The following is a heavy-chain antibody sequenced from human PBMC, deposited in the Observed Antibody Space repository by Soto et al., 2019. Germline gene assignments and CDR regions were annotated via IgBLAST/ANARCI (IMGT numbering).Heavy chain of an antibody. CDR1: GFTFTRYA. CDR2: ISYDGSDQ. Sequence: PGGSLRLSCAASGFTFTRYAMHWVRQAPGKGLEWVAIISYDGSDQYYADSVKGRFTISRDNSEDTLYLQMSSLRSDDTAVYYCASKGKWLRREDGFDIWGQGTSVTVSS. CDR3: ASKGKWLRREDGFDI. V-gene: IGHV3-30-3*01. D-gene: IGHD5-12*01. J-gene: IGHJ3*02.